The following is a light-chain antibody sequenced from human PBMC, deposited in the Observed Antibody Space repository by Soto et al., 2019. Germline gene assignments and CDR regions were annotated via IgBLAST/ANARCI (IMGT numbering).Light chain of an antibody. J-gene: IGLJ2*01. V-gene: IGLV1-40*01. CDR1: SSNIGADFE. CDR3: QSYDSSLSGYLI. CDR2: TNI. Sequence: QSVLTQSPSVSGAPGQRVTISCTGSSSNIGADFEVHWYQQRPGTAPKLLIYTNINRPSGVPDRFSGSRSGTSASLAITGLQAEDEADYYCQSYDSSLSGYLIFGGGTKLTV.